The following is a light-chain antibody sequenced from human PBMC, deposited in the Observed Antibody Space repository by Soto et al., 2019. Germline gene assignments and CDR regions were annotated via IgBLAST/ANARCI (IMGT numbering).Light chain of an antibody. J-gene: IGLJ2*01. CDR3: AAWDDSLKSVV. Sequence: QSALTQAPSASGAPGQSIIISCSGSSPNIGSNFVYWYQQFPGTAPKLLILRNNQRPSGVPDRFSGSKSGTSASLAISGLRSEDEADYHCAAWDDSLKSVVFGGGTKLTVL. V-gene: IGLV1-47*01. CDR1: SPNIGSNF. CDR2: RNN.